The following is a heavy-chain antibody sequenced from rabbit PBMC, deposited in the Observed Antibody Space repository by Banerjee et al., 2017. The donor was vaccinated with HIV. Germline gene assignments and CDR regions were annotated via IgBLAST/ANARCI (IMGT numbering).Heavy chain of an antibody. CDR3: ARGSGDAGYGCDQ. CDR2: INTSSGNA. V-gene: IGHV1S45*01. D-gene: IGHD4-2*01. CDR1: GFSFSNRCV. Sequence: QEQLEESGGDLVKPEGSLTITCTASGFSFSNRCVMCWVRQTPGKGLEWIACINTSSGNAVYANWAKGRFTISKTSSTTVTLQMTSLTAADTATYFCARGSGDAGYGCDQWGPGTLVTVS. J-gene: IGHJ2*01.